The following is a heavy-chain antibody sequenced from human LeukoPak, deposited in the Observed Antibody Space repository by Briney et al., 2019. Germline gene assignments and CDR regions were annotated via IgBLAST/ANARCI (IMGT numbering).Heavy chain of an antibody. D-gene: IGHD3-3*01. CDR2: IYPGDSDT. Sequence: GESLKISCKGSGYSFTSYWIGWVRQMPGKGLEWMGIIYPGDSDTRYSPSFQGQVTISADKSISTAYLQWSSLKASDTAMYYCARAVMGFDFSSGNNNYFDYWGQGTLVTVSS. J-gene: IGHJ4*02. CDR1: GYSFTSYW. CDR3: ARAVMGFDFSSGNNNYFDY. V-gene: IGHV5-51*01.